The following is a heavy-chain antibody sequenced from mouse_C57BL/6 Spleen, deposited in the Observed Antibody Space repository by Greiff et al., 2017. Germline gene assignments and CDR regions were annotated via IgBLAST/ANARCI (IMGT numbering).Heavy chain of an antibody. Sequence: QVQLKESGAELMKPGASVKLSCKATGYTFTGYWIEWVKQRPGHGLEWIGEILPGSGSTNSNEKFKGKATFTADTSSNTAYMQLSSLTTEDSAIYYCASENSSGYVWFAYWGQGTLVTVSA. CDR2: ILPGSGST. J-gene: IGHJ3*01. D-gene: IGHD3-2*02. CDR1: GYTFTGYW. V-gene: IGHV1-9*01. CDR3: ASENSSGYVWFAY.